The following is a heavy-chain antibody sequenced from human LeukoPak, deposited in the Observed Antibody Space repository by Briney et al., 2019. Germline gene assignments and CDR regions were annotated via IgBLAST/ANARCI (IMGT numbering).Heavy chain of an antibody. CDR2: MNPNSGNT. Sequence: GASVKVSCKASGYTFTSYDINWVRQATGQGLEWMGWMNPNSGNTGYAQKFQGRVTMTRNTSIGTAYMELSSLRSEDTAVYYCARASALEPRIVGASGAFDIWGQGTMVTVSS. CDR1: GYTFTSYD. V-gene: IGHV1-8*01. J-gene: IGHJ3*02. D-gene: IGHD1-26*01. CDR3: ARASALEPRIVGASGAFDI.